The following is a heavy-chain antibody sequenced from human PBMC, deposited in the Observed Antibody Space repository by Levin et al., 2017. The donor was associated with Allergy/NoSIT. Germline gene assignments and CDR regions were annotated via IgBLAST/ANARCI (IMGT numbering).Heavy chain of an antibody. Sequence: LSLTCAASGFTFSSYDMHWVRQATGKGLEWVSAIGTAGDTYYPGSVKGRFTISRENAKNSLYLQMNSLRAGDTAVYYCARGRQYSGSYWRWYFDLWGRGTLVTVSS. D-gene: IGHD1-26*01. CDR2: IGTAGDT. CDR1: GFTFSSYD. CDR3: ARGRQYSGSYWRWYFDL. J-gene: IGHJ2*01. V-gene: IGHV3-13*01.